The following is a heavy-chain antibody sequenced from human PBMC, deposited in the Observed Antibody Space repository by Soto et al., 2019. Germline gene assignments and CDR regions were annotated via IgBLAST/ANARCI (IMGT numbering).Heavy chain of an antibody. CDR3: ARTAAGEEGLYNWFDP. CDR2: IIPIFGTA. D-gene: IGHD6-13*01. J-gene: IGHJ5*02. Sequence: QVQLVQSGAEVKKPGSSVKVSCKASGGTFSSYAISWVRQAPGQGLEWMGGIIPIFGTANYAQKFRGRVTITADESTSTAYMELSSLRSEDTAVYYCARTAAGEEGLYNWFDPWGQGTLVTVSS. V-gene: IGHV1-69*01. CDR1: GGTFSSYA.